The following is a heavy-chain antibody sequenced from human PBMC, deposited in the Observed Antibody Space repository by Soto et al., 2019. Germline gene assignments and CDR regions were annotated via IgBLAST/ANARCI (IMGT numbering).Heavy chain of an antibody. CDR3: ASSFTRGVGPSAFDY. Sequence: PGGSLRLSCAASGFTVGSNYMSWVRQAPGKGLEWVSVIYSGGSTYYADSVKGRFTISRDNSKNTLYLQMNSLRAEDTAVYYCASSFTRGVGPSAFDYWGEGTLVTVSS. CDR2: IYSGGST. D-gene: IGHD3-10*01. J-gene: IGHJ4*02. V-gene: IGHV3-66*01. CDR1: GFTVGSNY.